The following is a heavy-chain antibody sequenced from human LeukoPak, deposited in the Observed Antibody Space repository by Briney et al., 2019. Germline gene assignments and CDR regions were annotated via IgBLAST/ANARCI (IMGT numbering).Heavy chain of an antibody. CDR1: GFTFSSYW. CDR2: IKHDGSDK. V-gene: IGHV3-7*01. D-gene: IGHD6-19*01. J-gene: IGHJ4*02. Sequence: GGSLRLSCAASGFTFSSYWMSWVRQAPGKGLEWVANIKHDGSDKYYVDSVKGRFTISRDNAKNSLYLQMNSLRAEDTAVYYCARTVYSSGWDFDYWGRGALVSVSS. CDR3: ARTVYSSGWDFDY.